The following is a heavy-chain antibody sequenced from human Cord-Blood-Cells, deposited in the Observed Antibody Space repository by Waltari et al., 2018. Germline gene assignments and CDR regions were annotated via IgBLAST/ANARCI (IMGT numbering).Heavy chain of an antibody. J-gene: IGHJ1*01. D-gene: IGHD3-10*01. Sequence: QVQLVQSGAEVKKPGASVKVSCKASGYTFTSYYMHWVRQAPGQGLEWMGIINPSGGSTRYAQKVQGRVTMTRDTSTSTVYMELSSLRSEDTAVYYCARQTSKYGSGSYVQHWGQGTLVTVSS. CDR1: GYTFTSYY. CDR3: ARQTSKYGSGSYVQH. V-gene: IGHV1-46*01. CDR2: INPSGGST.